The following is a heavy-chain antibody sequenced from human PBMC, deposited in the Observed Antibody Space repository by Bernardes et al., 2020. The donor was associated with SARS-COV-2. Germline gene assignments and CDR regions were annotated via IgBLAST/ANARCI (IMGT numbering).Heavy chain of an antibody. Sequence: GGSLRLSCSASGFIFSDFAMHWVRQAPGKGLEYVSGINSNGGSTYHADSVKGRFTISRDNSKNTLYLQMSSLRSEDTAVYYCVTRNCSRVACFLDYWGQVALVTVSS. D-gene: IGHD2-2*01. J-gene: IGHJ4*02. CDR2: INSNGGST. CDR1: GFIFSDFA. V-gene: IGHV3-64D*08. CDR3: VTRNCSRVACFLDY.